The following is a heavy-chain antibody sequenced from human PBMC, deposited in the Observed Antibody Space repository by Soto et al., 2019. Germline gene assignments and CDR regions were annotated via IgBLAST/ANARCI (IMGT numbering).Heavy chain of an antibody. J-gene: IGHJ2*01. Sequence: QVQLVQSGAEVKKPGSSVKVSCKASGGTFSSYTISWVRQAPGQGLEWMGRIIPILGIANYAQKFQGRVTITADKSTSTAYMALSSLRSEDTAVYYCAISYGSYGYVDLWGRGTLVTVSS. V-gene: IGHV1-69*02. CDR2: IIPILGIA. CDR1: GGTFSSYT. D-gene: IGHD3-10*01. CDR3: AISYGSYGYVDL.